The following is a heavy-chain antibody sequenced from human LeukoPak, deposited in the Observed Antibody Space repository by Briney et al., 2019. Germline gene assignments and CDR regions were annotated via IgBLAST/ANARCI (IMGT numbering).Heavy chain of an antibody. CDR3: ARGVTRYCSSTSCYYFDY. J-gene: IGHJ4*02. V-gene: IGHV3-33*01. CDR1: GFTFSSYG. D-gene: IGHD2-2*01. CDR2: IWYDGSNK. Sequence: PGGSLRLSCAASGFTFSSYGMHWVRQAPGKGLEWVAVIWYDGSNKYYADSVRSRFTIPRDNSKNTLYLQMNGLRAEDTAVYYCARGVTRYCSSTSCYYFDYWGQGTLVTVSS.